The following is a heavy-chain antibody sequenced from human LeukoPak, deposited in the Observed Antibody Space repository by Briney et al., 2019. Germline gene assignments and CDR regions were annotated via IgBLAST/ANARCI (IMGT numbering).Heavy chain of an antibody. Sequence: SETLSLTCAVYGGCFSGYYWSWIRQPPGKGLEWIGEINHSGSTNYNPSLKSRVTISVDTSKNQFSLKLSSVTAADTAVYYCARGATEAYYYDSSGYTNLDYRGQGNLVTVSS. CDR3: ARGATEAYYYDSSGYTNLDY. J-gene: IGHJ4*02. D-gene: IGHD3-22*01. V-gene: IGHV4-34*01. CDR2: INHSGST. CDR1: GGCFSGYY.